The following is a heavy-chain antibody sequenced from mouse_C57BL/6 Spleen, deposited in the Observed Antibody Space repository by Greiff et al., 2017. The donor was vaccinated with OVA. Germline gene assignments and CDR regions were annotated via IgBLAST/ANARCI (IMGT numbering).Heavy chain of an antibody. V-gene: IGHV5-9-1*02. D-gene: IGHD2-1*01. J-gene: IGHJ4*01. CDR1: GFTFSSYA. Sequence: EVQRVESGEGLVKPGGSLKLSCAASGFTFSSYAMSWVRQTPEKRLEWVAYISSGGDYIYYADTVKGRFTISRDNARNTLYLQMSSLKSEDTAMYYCTRDGNYAYAMDYWGQGTSVTVSS. CDR2: ISSGGDYI. CDR3: TRDGNYAYAMDY.